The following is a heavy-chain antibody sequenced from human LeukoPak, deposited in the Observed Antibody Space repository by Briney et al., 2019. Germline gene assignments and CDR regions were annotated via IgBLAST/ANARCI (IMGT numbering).Heavy chain of an antibody. CDR3: ARERTNYGGIDY. CDR1: GGSFSGYN. V-gene: IGHV4-59*01. D-gene: IGHD1-7*01. Sequence: SETLSLTCAVYGGSFSGYNWSWIRQAPGKGLEWIGYIHYSGSIKYNSSLKSRVTISVDTSKNQFSLKLNSVTAADTAVYYCARERTNYGGIDYQGQGTLVTVSS. J-gene: IGHJ4*02. CDR2: IHYSGSI.